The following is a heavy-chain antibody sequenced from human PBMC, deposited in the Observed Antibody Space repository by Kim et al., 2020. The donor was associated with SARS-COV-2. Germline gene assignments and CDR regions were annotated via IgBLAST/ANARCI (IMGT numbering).Heavy chain of an antibody. CDR2: ISYDGSNK. Sequence: GGSLRLSCAASGFTFSSYAMHWVRQAPGKGLEWVAVISYDGSNKYYADSVKGRFTISRDNSKNTLYLQMNSLRAEDTAVYYCARDPDSCYDLYYYGMDVWGQGTTVTVSS. CDR3: ARDPDSCYDLYYYGMDV. V-gene: IGHV3-30-3*01. D-gene: IGHD5-12*01. CDR1: GFTFSSYA. J-gene: IGHJ6*02.